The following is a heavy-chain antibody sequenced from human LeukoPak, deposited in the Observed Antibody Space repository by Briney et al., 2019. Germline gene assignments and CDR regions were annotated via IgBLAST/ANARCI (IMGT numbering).Heavy chain of an antibody. CDR3: AGSNYGSGSYYSAFGY. J-gene: IGHJ4*02. CDR2: IIPILGIA. V-gene: IGHV1-69*04. D-gene: IGHD3-10*01. Sequence: SVKVSCKASGGTFSSYAIGWVRQAPGQGLEWMGRIIPILGIANYAQKFQGRVTITADKSTSTAYMELSSLRSEDTAVYYCAGSNYGSGSYYSAFGYWGQGTLVTVSS. CDR1: GGTFSSYA.